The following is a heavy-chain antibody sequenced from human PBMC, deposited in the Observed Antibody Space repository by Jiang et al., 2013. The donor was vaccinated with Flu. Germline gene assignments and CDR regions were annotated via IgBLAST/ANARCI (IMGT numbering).Heavy chain of an antibody. Sequence: GKGLEWIGEINHSGSTNYNPSLKSRVTISVDTSKNQFSLKLSSVTAADTAVYYCARAGVCSGGSCYSLMDYWGQGTLVTVSS. CDR3: ARAGVCSGGSCYSLMDY. CDR2: INHSGST. V-gene: IGHV4-34*01. J-gene: IGHJ4*02. D-gene: IGHD2-15*01.